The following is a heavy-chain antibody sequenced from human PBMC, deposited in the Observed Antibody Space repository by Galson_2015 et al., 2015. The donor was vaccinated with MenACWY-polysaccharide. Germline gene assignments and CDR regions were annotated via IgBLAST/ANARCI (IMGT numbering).Heavy chain of an antibody. CDR1: GFTFDDHP. CDR2: ISWDGSTA. V-gene: IGHV3-43*01. CDR3: ARDNSGDYYDRSGYLDF. Sequence: SLRLSGAASGFTFDDHPMHWVRQAPGKGLQWVSLISWDGSTAYYADAVQGRFTISRDNGKNSLYLQMSSLRNEDTAFYFCARDNSGDYYDRSGYLDFWGQGTLVTVSS. D-gene: IGHD3-22*01. J-gene: IGHJ4*02.